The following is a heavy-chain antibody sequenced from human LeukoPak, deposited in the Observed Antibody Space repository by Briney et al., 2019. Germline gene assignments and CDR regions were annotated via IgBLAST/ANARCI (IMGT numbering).Heavy chain of an antibody. Sequence: ASVKLSCTASGYTFTSYDINWVRQATGQGLEWMGWMNPNSGNTGYAQKFQGRVTMTRNTSISTAYMELSSLRSEDTAVYYCARGFGSNWFDPWGQGTLVSVSS. J-gene: IGHJ5*02. CDR3: ARGFGSNWFDP. V-gene: IGHV1-8*01. CDR1: GYTFTSYD. CDR2: MNPNSGNT. D-gene: IGHD3-10*01.